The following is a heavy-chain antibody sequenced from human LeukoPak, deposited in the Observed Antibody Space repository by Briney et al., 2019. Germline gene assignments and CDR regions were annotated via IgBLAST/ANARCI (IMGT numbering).Heavy chain of an antibody. CDR3: VRDRGTYRPIDY. CDR2: ISYTGTYI. J-gene: IGHJ4*02. V-gene: IGHV3-21*04. D-gene: IGHD1-26*01. CDR1: GFTFSSYS. Sequence: GGSLRLSCAASGFTFSSYSMNWVRQAPGKGLEWVSSISYTGTYIYYADSVKGRFTISRDNAQNSLYLQMDSLRAEDTAIYYCVRDRGTYRPIDYWGQGTLVTVSS.